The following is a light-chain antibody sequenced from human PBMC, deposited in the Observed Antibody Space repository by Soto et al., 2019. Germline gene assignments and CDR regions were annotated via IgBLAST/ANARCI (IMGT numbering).Light chain of an antibody. V-gene: IGKV1-39*01. J-gene: IGKJ1*01. CDR3: QQSYSTPRT. Sequence: DIEMTQTPSSLSASVGERVTLTCRASQSISSYLNWYQQKPGKAPKLLIYAASSMRTGVPSRFSGSGSGTDFTPTIISLQPEEYATYYCQQSYSTPRTFGQGTKVEIK. CDR2: AAS. CDR1: QSISSY.